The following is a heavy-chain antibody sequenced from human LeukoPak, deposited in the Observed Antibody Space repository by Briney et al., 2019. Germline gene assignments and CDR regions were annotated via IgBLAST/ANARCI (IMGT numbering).Heavy chain of an antibody. D-gene: IGHD1-26*01. CDR3: ARGGSYGAYLDY. V-gene: IGHV4-59*01. Sequence: SETLSLTCPVSGGSITGYYWSWIRQAPGKGLEWIGYIYYSGNTNTYNPSLKSRATISLYTSRKYFSLELRSVTAADTAVYYCARGGSYGAYLDYWGQGALVIVSS. J-gene: IGHJ4*02. CDR2: IYYSGNT. CDR1: GGSITGYY.